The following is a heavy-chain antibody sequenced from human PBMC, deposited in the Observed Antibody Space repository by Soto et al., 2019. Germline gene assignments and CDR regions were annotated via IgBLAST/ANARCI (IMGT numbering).Heavy chain of an antibody. Sequence: PSETLSLTCTVSGGSISSGDYYWSWIRQPPGKGLEWIGYIYYSGSTYYNPSLKSRVTISVDTSKNQFSLKLSSVTAADTAVYYCAREVMIVVVSNWFDPWVQGTLVTVSS. D-gene: IGHD3-22*01. CDR1: GGSISSGDYY. CDR2: IYYSGST. J-gene: IGHJ5*02. CDR3: AREVMIVVVSNWFDP. V-gene: IGHV4-30-4*01.